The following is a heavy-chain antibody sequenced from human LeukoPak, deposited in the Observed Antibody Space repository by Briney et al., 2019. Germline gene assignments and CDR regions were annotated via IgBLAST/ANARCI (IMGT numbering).Heavy chain of an antibody. J-gene: IGHJ4*02. V-gene: IGHV4-39*07. D-gene: IGHD3-10*01. CDR2: IYYSVST. Sequence: SETLSLTCTVSGGSISSSSYYWGWIRQPPGKGLEWIGSIYYSVSTYYNPSLKSPVTISVATSKNQFSLKLSSVTAADTAVYYCARGMVRGVFDYWGQGTLVTVSS. CDR1: GGSISSSSYY. CDR3: ARGMVRGVFDY.